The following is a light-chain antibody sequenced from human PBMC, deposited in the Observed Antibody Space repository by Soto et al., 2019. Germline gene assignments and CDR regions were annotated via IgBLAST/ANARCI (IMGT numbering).Light chain of an antibody. Sequence: LTQPSSLSGSPGQKITISCTGTTSDVGGYNYVSWYHQHTGKAPKLMIYEVCFLPSGISNRFSGSTSGKTASLTISGLQAEDEADYYCSSYTSNRIVCGTGTEVSVL. V-gene: IGLV2-14*01. J-gene: IGLJ1*01. CDR2: EVC. CDR3: SSYTSNRIV. CDR1: TSDVGGYNY.